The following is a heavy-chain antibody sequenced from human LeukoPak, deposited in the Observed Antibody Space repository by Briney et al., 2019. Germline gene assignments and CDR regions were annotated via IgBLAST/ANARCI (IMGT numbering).Heavy chain of an antibody. J-gene: IGHJ4*02. Sequence: GGSLRLSCAASGFTFSSYAMSWVRQAPGKGLEWVSAISGSGGSTYYADSVKGRFTISRDNSKDTLYLQMNSLRAEDTAVYYCAKDTEYYDSSGYYPPDYWGQGTLVTVSS. V-gene: IGHV3-23*01. CDR1: GFTFSSYA. CDR3: AKDTEYYDSSGYYPPDY. CDR2: ISGSGGST. D-gene: IGHD3-22*01.